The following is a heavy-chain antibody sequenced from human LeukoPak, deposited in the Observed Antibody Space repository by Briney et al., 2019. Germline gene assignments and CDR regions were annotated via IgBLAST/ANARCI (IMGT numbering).Heavy chain of an antibody. CDR2: ISGDGGS. D-gene: IGHD2-2*01. CDR1: GFTFSNYA. CDR3: AKGAEFCTTTCPVDYYYFYYYYMDV. J-gene: IGHJ6*03. V-gene: IGHV3-23*01. Sequence: GGSLRLSCAASGFTFSNYALNCVRQAPGKALEWVSAISGDGGSKGRFTISRGNSKNSLYLQMNSLGAEDTAVYYCAKGAEFCTTTCPVDYYYFYYYYMDVWGKGTTVTVSS.